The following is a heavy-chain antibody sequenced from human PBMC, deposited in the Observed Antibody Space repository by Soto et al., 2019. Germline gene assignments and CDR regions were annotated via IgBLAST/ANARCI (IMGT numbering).Heavy chain of an antibody. CDR3: AKDRVYYDSSGYYYFDY. CDR2: ISGSDGST. D-gene: IGHD3-22*01. V-gene: IGHV3-23*01. CDR1: GFIFSSYS. J-gene: IGHJ4*02. Sequence: PGGSLRLSCAASGFIFSSYSMRWVRQAPGKRLEWVSAISGSDGSTFYADSVKGRFTISRDDSKNTLYLQMNSLRAEDTAVYYCAKDRVYYDSSGYYYFDYWGQGTLVTVSS.